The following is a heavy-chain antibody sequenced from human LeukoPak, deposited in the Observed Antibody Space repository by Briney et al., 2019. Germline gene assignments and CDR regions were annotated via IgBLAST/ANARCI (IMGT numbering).Heavy chain of an antibody. CDR3: ARGVVVVPAAMPDVYALDN. V-gene: IGHV1-18*01. CDR1: GYTFTSYG. J-gene: IGHJ3*02. D-gene: IGHD2-2*01. CDR2: ISAYNGNT. Sequence: ASVKVSCKASGYTFTSYGISCVRQAPGQGLEWMGWISAYNGNTNYAQKLQGRVTMTTDTSTSTAYMELRSLRSDDTAVYYCARGVVVVPAAMPDVYALDNWGQGTMVTVSS.